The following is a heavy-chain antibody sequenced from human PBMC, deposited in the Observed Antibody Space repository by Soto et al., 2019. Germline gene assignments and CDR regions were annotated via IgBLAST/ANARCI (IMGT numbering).Heavy chain of an antibody. Sequence: EVQLVESGGGLVQPGGSLRLSCAASGFSFSDNYMDWVRQAPGKGLEWVGRTRSKAYSFTTEYAASVKGRFIISRDDSKNSLYLQMNSLKTEDTAVHYCARAYYGDYEAVDYWGQGTLVTVSS. V-gene: IGHV3-72*01. CDR1: GFSFSDNY. CDR2: TRSKAYSFTT. D-gene: IGHD4-17*01. CDR3: ARAYYGDYEAVDY. J-gene: IGHJ4*02.